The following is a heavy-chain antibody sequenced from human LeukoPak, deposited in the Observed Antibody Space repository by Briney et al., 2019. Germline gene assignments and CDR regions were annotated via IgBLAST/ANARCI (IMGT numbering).Heavy chain of an antibody. J-gene: IGHJ4*02. Sequence: GGSLRLSCAASGFTFSSSWMSWVRQDPGKGLEWVANISPDGSETNYVDSVKGRFTISRDNAKNSLYLQMNSLRAEDTAVYYCARPRVPDSWGQGTLVTVSS. V-gene: IGHV3-7*01. CDR3: ARPRVPDS. CDR2: ISPDGSET. CDR1: GFTFSSSW.